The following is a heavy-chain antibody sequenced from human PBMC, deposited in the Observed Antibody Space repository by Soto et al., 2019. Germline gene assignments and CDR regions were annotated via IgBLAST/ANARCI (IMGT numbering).Heavy chain of an antibody. V-gene: IGHV4-30-4*01. CDR2: IYYSGST. J-gene: IGHJ5*02. Sequence: SETLSLTCTVSGGSISSGDYYWSWIRQPPGKGLEWIGYIYYSGSTYYNPSLKSRVTISVDTSKNQFSLKLSSVTAADTAVYYCARHQSHSSSYVDPWGQGTLVTVSS. D-gene: IGHD6-13*01. CDR3: ARHQSHSSSYVDP. CDR1: GGSISSGDYY.